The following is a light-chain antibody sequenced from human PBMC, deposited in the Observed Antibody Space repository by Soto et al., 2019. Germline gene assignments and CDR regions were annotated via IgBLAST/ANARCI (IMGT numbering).Light chain of an antibody. CDR2: GAS. J-gene: IGKJ2*01. Sequence: EIVMTQSPATLSVSPGERVTLSCRASESLSTYLAWYQQKPGQAPRLLIYGASTEATDIPARFSGSGSATDFTLTISSLQSEDFSVYYCQSYNDWPFTFGQRTKLEI. V-gene: IGKV3-15*01. CDR1: ESLSTY. CDR3: QSYNDWPFT.